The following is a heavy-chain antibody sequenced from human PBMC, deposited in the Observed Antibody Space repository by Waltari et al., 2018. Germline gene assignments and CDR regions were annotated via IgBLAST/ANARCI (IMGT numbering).Heavy chain of an antibody. V-gene: IGHV3-7*01. CDR2: LKQDGSEK. CDR1: GYSISRGYY. CDR3: ARQGVAADEYYDFWSGNLYGMDV. J-gene: IGHJ6*02. D-gene: IGHD3-3*01. Sequence: VQLQESGPGLVKPSETLSLTCAVSGYSISRGYYRRWVRPPPGKGLERVANLKQDGSEKYYVDSVKGRFTISRDNAKNSLYLQMNSLRAEDTAVYYCARQGVAADEYYDFWSGNLYGMDVWGQGTTVTVSS.